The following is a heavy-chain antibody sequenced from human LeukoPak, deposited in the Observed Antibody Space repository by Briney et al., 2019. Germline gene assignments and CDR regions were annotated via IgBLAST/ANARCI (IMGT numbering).Heavy chain of an antibody. J-gene: IGHJ3*02. CDR3: ARDLGIVGAHDAFDI. V-gene: IGHV3-21*01. Sequence: GGSLRLSCAASGFTFSSYAMTWVRQAPGKGLEWVSGISSTGGSTYYTDSAKGRFAISRDNAKNSLYLQMNSLRAEDTAVYYCARDLGIVGAHDAFDIWGQGTMVTVSS. D-gene: IGHD1-26*01. CDR2: ISSTGGST. CDR1: GFTFSSYA.